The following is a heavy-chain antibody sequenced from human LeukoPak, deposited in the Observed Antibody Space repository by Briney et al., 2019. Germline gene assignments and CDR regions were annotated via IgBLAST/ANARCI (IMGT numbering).Heavy chain of an antibody. CDR2: ISSSSSYI. V-gene: IGHV3-21*01. Sequence: GGSLRLSCAASGFTFSSYSMNWVRQAPGKGLEWVSSISSSSSYIYYADSVKGRFTISRDNAKNSLYLQMNSLRAEDTAVYYCARDHGLANELPGDFDYWDQGTLVTVSS. J-gene: IGHJ4*02. CDR1: GFTFSSYS. CDR3: ARDHGLANELPGDFDY. D-gene: IGHD2-8*01.